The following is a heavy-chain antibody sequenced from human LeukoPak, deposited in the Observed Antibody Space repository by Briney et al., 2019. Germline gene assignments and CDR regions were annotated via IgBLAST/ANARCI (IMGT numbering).Heavy chain of an antibody. Sequence: GGSLRLSCAASGFTFSSYWMSWVRQAPGKGLEWVANIKQDGSEKYYVDSVKGRFTISRDNAKNSLYLQMNSLRAEDTAVYYCARDLELGSGYDLVSFDYWGQGTLVTVSS. J-gene: IGHJ4*02. CDR2: IKQDGSEK. V-gene: IGHV3-7*01. CDR3: ARDLELGSGYDLVSFDY. D-gene: IGHD5-12*01. CDR1: GFTFSSYW.